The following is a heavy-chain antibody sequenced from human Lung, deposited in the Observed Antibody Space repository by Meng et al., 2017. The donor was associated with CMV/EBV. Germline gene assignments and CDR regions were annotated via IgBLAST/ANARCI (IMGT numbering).Heavy chain of an antibody. CDR2: IESYSDGGTT. CDR3: TTDMAETITNVGGVITYFDH. Sequence: GGSXRLXCAASGFTFSSAWMSWVRQVPGKGLEWVGRIESYSDGGTTEYAAPVKGRFTISRDDSKKRLFLHMNSLKTEDTAVYYCTTDMAETITNVGGVITYFDHXGQGXLVTVSS. CDR1: GFTFSSAW. V-gene: IGHV3-15*04. J-gene: IGHJ4*02. D-gene: IGHD3-3*01.